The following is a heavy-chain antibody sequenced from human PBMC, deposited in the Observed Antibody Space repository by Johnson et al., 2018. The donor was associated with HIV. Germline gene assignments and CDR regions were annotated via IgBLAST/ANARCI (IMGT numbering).Heavy chain of an antibody. Sequence: VQLVESGGGVVQPGRSVKLSCEGSGFTFSGSAMHWVRQSPGKGLEWVGHIGTKSDNYATEYAASLKGRFIVSRDDSKNTAYLQMNSLKIEDTAVYYCARRTLGGYCPKGICPMNAFDVWGQGTTVTVAS. CDR1: GFTFSGSA. CDR3: ARRTLGGYCPKGICPMNAFDV. J-gene: IGHJ3*01. D-gene: IGHD2-8*01. V-gene: IGHV3-73*01. CDR2: IGTKSDNYAT.